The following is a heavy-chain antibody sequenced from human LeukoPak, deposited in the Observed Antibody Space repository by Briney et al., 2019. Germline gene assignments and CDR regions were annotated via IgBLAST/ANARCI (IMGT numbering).Heavy chain of an antibody. J-gene: IGHJ4*02. V-gene: IGHV3-15*01. CDR2: IKSKTDGGTT. Sequence: GGSLRLSCAASGFTFSNAWMSWVRQAPGKGLEWGGRIKSKTDGGTTDYAAPVKGRFTISRDDSKNTLYLQMNSLKTEDTAVYYCTTGSGQDDYWGQGTLVTVSS. D-gene: IGHD6-25*01. CDR1: GFTFSNAW. CDR3: TTGSGQDDY.